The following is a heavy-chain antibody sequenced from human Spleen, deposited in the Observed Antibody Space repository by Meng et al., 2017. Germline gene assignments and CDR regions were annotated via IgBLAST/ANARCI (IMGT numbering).Heavy chain of an antibody. CDR2: INPNSGDT. J-gene: IGHJ4*02. D-gene: IGHD2-21*01. V-gene: IGHV1-2*06. Sequence: QVQLVQSGPEVKKPGASVKVCCKASGYSFTGYYMHWVRQGPGQGLEWMGRINPNSGDTRYAQKFQGRVTMTRDTSISTAYMELSSLGFDDTAVYYCAKALGWGSSPDYWGQGILVTVSS. CDR3: AKALGWGSSPDY. CDR1: GYSFTGYY.